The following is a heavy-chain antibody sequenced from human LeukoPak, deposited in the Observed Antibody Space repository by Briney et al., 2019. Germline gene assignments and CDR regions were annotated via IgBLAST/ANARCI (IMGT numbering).Heavy chain of an antibody. CDR1: GFTFSSYG. CDR2: ISTSSGYI. Sequence: GGSLRLSCAASGFTFSSYGMNWVRQAPGKGLEWVSSISTSSGYIYYADSLEGRFTISRDNAQNSLYLQMDSLRAEDTAVYYCAREQLDYWGQGTLVTVSS. D-gene: IGHD6-13*01. CDR3: AREQLDY. V-gene: IGHV3-21*04. J-gene: IGHJ4*02.